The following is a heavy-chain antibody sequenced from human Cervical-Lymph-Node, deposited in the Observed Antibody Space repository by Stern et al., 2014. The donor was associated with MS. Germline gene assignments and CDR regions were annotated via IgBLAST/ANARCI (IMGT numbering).Heavy chain of an antibody. Sequence: QVQLVESGPGLVKPSQTLSLTCTVSGGSISSGSYYWSWIRQPAGKGLEWIGRIYTSGSTNYNPSLKSRVTISVDTSKNHFSLKLSSVTAADTAVYYCARDSGGSYYIEYFQHWGQGTLVTVSS. J-gene: IGHJ1*01. CDR3: ARDSGGSYYIEYFQH. CDR2: IYTSGST. V-gene: IGHV4-61*02. CDR1: GGSISSGSYY. D-gene: IGHD1-26*01.